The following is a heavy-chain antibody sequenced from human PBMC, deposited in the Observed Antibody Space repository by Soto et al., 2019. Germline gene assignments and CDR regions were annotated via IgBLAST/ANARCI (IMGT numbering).Heavy chain of an antibody. J-gene: IGHJ4*02. CDR1: GFSLSTSGVG. D-gene: IGHD3-3*01. Sequence: QITLKESGPTLVKPTQTLTLTCTFSGFSLSTSGVGVGWIRQPPGKALEWLALIYWDDDKRYSPSLKSRLTITKDTSKNQVVLTMTNMDPVDTATYYCARSSVPIFGVVREFDYWGQGTLVTVSS. CDR2: IYWDDDK. CDR3: ARSSVPIFGVVREFDY. V-gene: IGHV2-5*02.